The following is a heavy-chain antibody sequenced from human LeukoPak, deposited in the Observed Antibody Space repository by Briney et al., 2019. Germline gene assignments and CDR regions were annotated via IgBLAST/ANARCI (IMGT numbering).Heavy chain of an antibody. V-gene: IGHV4-39*06. CDR1: HGFISGSSYY. J-gene: IGHJ1*01. CDR3: ARDVEYFQQ. CDR2: IYYRGDT. Sequence: SETLSLTCSVSHGFISGSSYYWGWLRQSPGKGLEWIGSIYYRGDTYYNPSLRSRVTISVDTSKNQFALNLISVTAADTAIYYCARDVEYFQQWGRGTLVVVSS.